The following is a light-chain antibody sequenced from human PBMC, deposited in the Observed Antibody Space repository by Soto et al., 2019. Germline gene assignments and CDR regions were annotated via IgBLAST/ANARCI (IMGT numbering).Light chain of an antibody. CDR1: QSISSY. Sequence: IQMTQSPSSLSASVGDRVTITFRASQSISSYLNWYQQKPGKAPKLLIYAASSLQSGVPSRFSGSGSGTDFTLAISSLQPEDFAIYYCQQSYRTPWTFGQGTKVDIK. CDR3: QQSYRTPWT. V-gene: IGKV1-39*01. CDR2: AAS. J-gene: IGKJ1*01.